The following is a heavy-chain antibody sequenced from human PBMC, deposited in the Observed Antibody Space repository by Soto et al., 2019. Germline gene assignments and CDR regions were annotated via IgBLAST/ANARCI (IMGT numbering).Heavy chain of an antibody. J-gene: IGHJ3*01. CDR3: AVVGGYNYGIDAFDV. D-gene: IGHD5-18*01. CDR2: INAGNGNT. Sequence: ASVKVSCKASGYTFTSYAMHWVRQAPGQRLEWMGWINAGNGNTKYSQKFQGRVTITRDTSASTAYMELSSLRSDDTAVYYCAVVGGYNYGIDAFDVWGQGTVVT. CDR1: GYTFTSYA. V-gene: IGHV1-3*01.